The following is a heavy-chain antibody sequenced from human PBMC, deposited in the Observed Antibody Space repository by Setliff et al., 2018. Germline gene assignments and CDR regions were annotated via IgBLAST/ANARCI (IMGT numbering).Heavy chain of an antibody. CDR1: GGSISSSTYY. CDR2: IYYSGST. CDR3: ARVSQYSSGWYYFYYYGMDV. V-gene: IGHV4-39*07. D-gene: IGHD6-19*01. J-gene: IGHJ6*02. Sequence: TLSLTCTVSGGSISSSTYYWGWIRQPPGKGLEWIGSIYYSGSTYYNPSLKSRVTISLDTSKNQFSLKLSSVTAADTAVYYCARVSQYSSGWYYFYYYGMDVWGQGTTVTVSS.